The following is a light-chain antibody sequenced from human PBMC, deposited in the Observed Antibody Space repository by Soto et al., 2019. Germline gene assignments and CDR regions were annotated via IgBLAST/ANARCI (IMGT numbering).Light chain of an antibody. CDR1: QNVNSW. V-gene: IGKV1-5*01. J-gene: IGKJ2*01. Sequence: DIQMTQSPSTLSASVGDRVTITCRASQNVNSWLAWYQQKPGKAPKLLIHDASSLESGVPSRFSGSGTVTEFTLTISSLQPDDFATYYRQQYNXYPPXTFGQGTKLEI. CDR2: DAS. CDR3: QQYNXYPPXT.